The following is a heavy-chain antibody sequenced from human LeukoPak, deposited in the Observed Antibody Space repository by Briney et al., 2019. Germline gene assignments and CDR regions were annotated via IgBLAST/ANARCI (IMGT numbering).Heavy chain of an antibody. CDR1: GGSISSGDYY. J-gene: IGHJ4*02. Sequence: SETLSLTCTVSGGSISSGDYYWSWIRQPPGKGLEWIGYICYSGSTYYNPSLKSRVTISVDTSKNQFSLKLSSVTAADTAVYYCARGEPAEDYFDYWGQGTLVTVSS. V-gene: IGHV4-30-4*01. CDR3: ARGEPAEDYFDY. CDR2: ICYSGST. D-gene: IGHD1-14*01.